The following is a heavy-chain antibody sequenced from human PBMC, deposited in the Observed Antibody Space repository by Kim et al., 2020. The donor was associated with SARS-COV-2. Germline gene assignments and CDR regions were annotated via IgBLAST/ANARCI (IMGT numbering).Heavy chain of an antibody. CDR1: GYTFTSYA. Sequence: ASVKVSCKASGYTFTSYATNWVRQAPGQGLEWMGWINTNIGNPTYARGFTGRFVFSLDTSVSTAYLQISSLKAEDTAVYYCARDGRITIFGVEVRLGYYGMDVWGQGTTVTVSS. V-gene: IGHV7-4-1*02. J-gene: IGHJ6*02. CDR2: INTNIGNP. CDR3: ARDGRITIFGVEVRLGYYGMDV. D-gene: IGHD3-3*01.